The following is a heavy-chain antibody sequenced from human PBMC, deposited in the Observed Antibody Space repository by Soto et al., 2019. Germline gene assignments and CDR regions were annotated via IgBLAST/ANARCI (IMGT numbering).Heavy chain of an antibody. D-gene: IGHD2-15*01. CDR3: AKSLFGGPDI. J-gene: IGHJ3*02. CDR1: RFTFSTYA. Sequence: EVQLLESGGGLVQPGGSLRLSCAASRFTFSTYAMSWVRQAPGKGLEWVSGISGGGGDTSYADSVMGRFTCSRDNSKNTRYLQLNSLRAEDTALYYCAKSLFGGPDIWGQGTMVTVSS. V-gene: IGHV3-23*01. CDR2: ISGGGGDT.